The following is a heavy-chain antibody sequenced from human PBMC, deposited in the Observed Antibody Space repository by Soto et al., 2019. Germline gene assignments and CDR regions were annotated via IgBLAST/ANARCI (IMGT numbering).Heavy chain of an antibody. V-gene: IGHV4-39*01. Sequence: QLQLQESGPGLVKPSETLSLTCTVSGGSISSSSYYWGWIRQPPGKGLEWIGSIYYSGSTYYNPSLKSRVTRSVDTSKNQFSLKLSSVTAADTAVYYCARRIAAAGTDWYFDLWGRGTLVTVSS. D-gene: IGHD6-13*01. J-gene: IGHJ2*01. CDR2: IYYSGST. CDR3: ARRIAAAGTDWYFDL. CDR1: GGSISSSSYY.